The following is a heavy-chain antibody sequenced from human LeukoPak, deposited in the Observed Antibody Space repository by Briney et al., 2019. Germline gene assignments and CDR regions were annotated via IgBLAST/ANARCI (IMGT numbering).Heavy chain of an antibody. CDR3: ARRQYGLRIRLRGSWFDP. Sequence: ASVKVSCKASGYTFTGYYMHWVRQAPGQGLEWMGWINPNSGGTNYAQKFQGRVTMTRDTSIRTAYMELSRLTSDDTAVYYCARRQYGLRIRLRGSWFDPWGQGTLVTVSS. CDR1: GYTFTGYY. D-gene: IGHD5-12*01. V-gene: IGHV1-2*02. CDR2: INPNSGGT. J-gene: IGHJ5*02.